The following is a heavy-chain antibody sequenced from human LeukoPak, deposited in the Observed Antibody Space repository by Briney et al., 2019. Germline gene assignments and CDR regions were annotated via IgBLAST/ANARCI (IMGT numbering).Heavy chain of an antibody. J-gene: IGHJ5*02. CDR3: ARTYDFWSGYSLASWFDP. Sequence: PSETLSLTCTVSGVSINSHYWSWIRQPPGKGLEWIGFIYDSGSANYKSSLKSRVTMTVDTSKNQFSLKVNSVTAADTAVYYCARTYDFWSGYSLASWFDPWGQGTLVTVSS. V-gene: IGHV4-59*11. D-gene: IGHD3-3*01. CDR2: IYDSGSA. CDR1: GVSINSHY.